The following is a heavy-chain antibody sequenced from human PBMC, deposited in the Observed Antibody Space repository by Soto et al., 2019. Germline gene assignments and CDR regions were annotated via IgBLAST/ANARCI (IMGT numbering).Heavy chain of an antibody. CDR3: ARRGYYAISAFDI. D-gene: IGHD2-8*01. Sequence: TSETLCLTCAVYGGSFSGYYWTWIRQPPGTGLEWIGSIYYSGSTYYNPSLKSRVTISVDTSKNQFSLKLSSVTAADTAVYYCARRGYYAISAFDIWGQGTMVTVSS. J-gene: IGHJ3*02. CDR1: GGSFSGYY. CDR2: IYYSGST. V-gene: IGHV4-34*01.